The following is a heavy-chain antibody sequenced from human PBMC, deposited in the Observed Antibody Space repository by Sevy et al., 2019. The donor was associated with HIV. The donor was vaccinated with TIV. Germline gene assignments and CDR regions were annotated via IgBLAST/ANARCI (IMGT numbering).Heavy chain of an antibody. D-gene: IGHD1-26*01. V-gene: IGHV3-21*06. CDR3: ARGPPDGSYDYFDY. Sequence: GGSLRLSCAASEFTFSSYNMNWVRQAPGKGLEWVSSISGSSNYIYYAESVKGRLRISRDNVKDTLYLQMNSLRADDTAVYYCARGPPDGSYDYFDYWGQGTLVTVSS. CDR1: EFTFSSYN. J-gene: IGHJ4*02. CDR2: ISGSSNYI.